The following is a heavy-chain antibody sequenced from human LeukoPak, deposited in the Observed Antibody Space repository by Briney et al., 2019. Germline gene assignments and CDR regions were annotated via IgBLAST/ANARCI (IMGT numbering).Heavy chain of an antibody. J-gene: IGHJ4*02. V-gene: IGHV1-18*01. CDR3: ARDLGTFGGVIVSGY. D-gene: IGHD3-16*02. CDR2: IRVYNGNT. Sequence: ASVKVSCKASGYIFNDYGISWVRQAPGQGHEWMGWIRVYNGNTNYAQKFQDRVTMTTDISTGTAYMELSSLRSDDAAVYYCARDLGTFGGVIVSGYWGQGTLVTVSS. CDR1: GYIFNDYG.